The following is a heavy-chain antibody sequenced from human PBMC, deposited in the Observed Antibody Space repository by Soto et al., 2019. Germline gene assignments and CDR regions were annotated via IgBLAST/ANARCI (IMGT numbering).Heavy chain of an antibody. CDR2: INHSGST. D-gene: IGHD3-22*01. V-gene: IGHV4-34*01. CDR1: GGSFSGYY. Sequence: PSETLSLTCAVYGGSFSGYYWSWIRQPPGKGLEWIGEINHSGSTNYNPSLKSRVTISVDTSKNQFSLKLSSVTAADTAVYYCARGVRLFPFDYWGQGTLVTVSS. J-gene: IGHJ4*02. CDR3: ARGVRLFPFDY.